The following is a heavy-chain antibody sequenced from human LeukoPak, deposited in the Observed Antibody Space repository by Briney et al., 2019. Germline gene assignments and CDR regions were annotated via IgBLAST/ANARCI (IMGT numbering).Heavy chain of an antibody. CDR3: AREGPSVTPYY. D-gene: IGHD4-17*01. V-gene: IGHV3-7*01. Sequence: GGSLRLSCAASGFKFSSNWMSWVRQAPGKGLEWVANIKQDGSEKYYVDSVKGRFTISRDNAKNSLYLQMNSLRAEDTAVYYCAREGPSVTPYYWGQGTLVTVFS. J-gene: IGHJ4*02. CDR2: IKQDGSEK. CDR1: GFKFSSNW.